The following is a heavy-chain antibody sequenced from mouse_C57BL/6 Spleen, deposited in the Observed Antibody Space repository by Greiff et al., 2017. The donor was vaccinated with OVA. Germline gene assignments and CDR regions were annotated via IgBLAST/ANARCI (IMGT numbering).Heavy chain of an antibody. V-gene: IGHV1-55*01. CDR2: IYPGSGST. D-gene: IGHD1-1*01. CDR1: GYTFTSYW. J-gene: IGHJ4*01. Sequence: QVQLQQSGAELVKPGASVKMSCKASGYTFTSYWITWVKQRPGQGLEWIGDIYPGSGSTNYNEKFKSKATLTVDTSSSTAYMQLSSLTSEDSAVYYCARHYYGSSYYAMDYWGQGTSVTVSS. CDR3: ARHYYGSSYYAMDY.